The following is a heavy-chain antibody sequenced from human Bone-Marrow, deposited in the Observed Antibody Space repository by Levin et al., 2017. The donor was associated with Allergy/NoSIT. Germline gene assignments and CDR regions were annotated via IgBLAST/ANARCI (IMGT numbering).Heavy chain of an antibody. CDR2: IKSKTDGGTT. J-gene: IGHJ3*02. D-gene: IGHD1-20*01. CDR3: TTVNNWKWGAFDI. Sequence: PGGSLRLSCAASGFTFSNAWMSWVRQAPGKGLEWVGRIKSKTDGGTTDYAAPVKGRFTISRDDSKNTLYLQMNSLKTEDTAVYYCTTVNNWKWGAFDIWGQGTMVTVSS. CDR1: GFTFSNAW. V-gene: IGHV3-15*01.